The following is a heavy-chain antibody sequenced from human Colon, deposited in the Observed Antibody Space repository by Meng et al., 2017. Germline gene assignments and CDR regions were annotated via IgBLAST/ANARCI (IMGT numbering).Heavy chain of an antibody. CDR2: IDLGGTP. CDR3: ARHGGWHFDY. CDR1: GSSISSYNW. Sequence: QLQLQEPGPGLVEPSGTLSLTCAVSGSSISSYNWWSWVRQPPGKGLEWIGQIDLGGTPYYNPSLESRVIMSLDKSKNQLSLRLTSVAAADTAVYYCARHGGWHFDYWGQGALVTVSS. V-gene: IGHV4-4*02. D-gene: IGHD6-19*01. J-gene: IGHJ4*02.